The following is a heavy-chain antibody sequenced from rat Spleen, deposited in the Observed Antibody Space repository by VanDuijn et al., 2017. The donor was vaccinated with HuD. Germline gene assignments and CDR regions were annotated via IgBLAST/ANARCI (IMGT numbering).Heavy chain of an antibody. CDR1: GFTFNNYW. V-gene: IGHV5-19*01. Sequence: EVQLVESGGGLVQPGRSLKLSCVASGFTFNNYWMSWIRQAPTKGLEWVASISVSGGSSHYRDSVKGRFTLSRDNAKSTLYLQMDGLRSEDTATYYCATAGTRVSRFAYWGQGTLVTVSS. CDR3: ATAGTRVSRFAY. D-gene: IGHD1-4*01. CDR2: ISVSGGSS. J-gene: IGHJ3*01.